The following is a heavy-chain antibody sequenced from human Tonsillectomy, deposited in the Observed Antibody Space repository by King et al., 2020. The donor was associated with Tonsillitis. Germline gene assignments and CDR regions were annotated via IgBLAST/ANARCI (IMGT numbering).Heavy chain of an antibody. V-gene: IGHV1-18*01. CDR2: ISPYNGNT. CDR3: ARDSHPRWGVTMPAQINWFDP. Sequence: VQLVQSGGEVTKPGASVKVSCKVSGYIFNNYGISWVRQVPGQGFEWMGWISPYNGNTKYAQKVQGRVTMTTDSSTNTAYMEVRSLISDDTAMYYCARDSHPRWGVTMPAQINWFDPWGQGSLVTVSS. CDR1: GYIFNNYG. J-gene: IGHJ5*02. D-gene: IGHD2-2*01.